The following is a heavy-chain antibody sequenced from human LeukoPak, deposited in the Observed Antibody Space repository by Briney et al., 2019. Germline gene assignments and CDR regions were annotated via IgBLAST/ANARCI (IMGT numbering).Heavy chain of an antibody. Sequence: SVKVSCKASGGTFSSYAISWVRQAPGQGLEWMGRIIPIFGTANYAQKFQGRVTITTDESTSTAYVELSSLRSEDTAVYYCARDRAYSSRPYYFDYWGQGTLVTVSS. J-gene: IGHJ4*02. D-gene: IGHD6-13*01. CDR1: GGTFSSYA. CDR3: ARDRAYSSRPYYFDY. V-gene: IGHV1-69*05. CDR2: IIPIFGTA.